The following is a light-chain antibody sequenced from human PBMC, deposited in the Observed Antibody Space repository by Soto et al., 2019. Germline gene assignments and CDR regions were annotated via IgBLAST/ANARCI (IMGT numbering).Light chain of an antibody. Sequence: EIVMSQSPATLSVSPGERATLSCKASQSVTNNLAWYQQKPGQAPRLLIYDASTRATGIPARFSGSGSGTEFTLTISSLQSEDFAVFYCQQYFDWPQSFGQGTMV. V-gene: IGKV3-15*01. CDR2: DAS. CDR3: QQYFDWPQS. CDR1: QSVTNN. J-gene: IGKJ1*01.